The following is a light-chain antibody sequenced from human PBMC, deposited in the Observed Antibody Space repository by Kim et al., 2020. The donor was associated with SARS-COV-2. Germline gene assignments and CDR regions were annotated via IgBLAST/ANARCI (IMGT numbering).Light chain of an antibody. CDR1: QSVSSN. V-gene: IGKV3-15*01. CDR3: QQYNNWPGT. Sequence: VSPGERATLSCRASQSVSSNLAWYQQKPGQAPRLLIYGASTRSTGIPARFSGSGSGTEFTLTISSLQSEDFAVYYCQQYNNWPGTFGQGTKVDIK. J-gene: IGKJ1*01. CDR2: GAS.